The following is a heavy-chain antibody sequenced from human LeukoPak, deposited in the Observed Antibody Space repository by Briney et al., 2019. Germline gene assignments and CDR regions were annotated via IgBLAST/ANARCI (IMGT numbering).Heavy chain of an antibody. Sequence: QPGGSLRLSCAASGLAVSNSYMSWVRQAPGKGLEWVSVIYKSGNTYYADSLKGRFTISRDSSENTLYLQMNSLSAEDTAMYYCAKSSYGSGTALDLWGQGTLVTVSS. V-gene: IGHV3-53*01. D-gene: IGHD3-10*01. CDR2: IYKSGNT. CDR1: GLAVSNSY. CDR3: AKSSYGSGTALDL. J-gene: IGHJ5*02.